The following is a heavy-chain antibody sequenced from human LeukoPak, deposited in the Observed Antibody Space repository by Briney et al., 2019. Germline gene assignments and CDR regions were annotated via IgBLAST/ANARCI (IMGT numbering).Heavy chain of an antibody. V-gene: IGHV4-39*07. J-gene: IGHJ3*02. CDR1: GGSISSSSYY. D-gene: IGHD6-19*01. CDR3: ASCVAVSGPDAFDI. Sequence: SETLSLTCTVSGGSISSSSYYWGWFRQPPGKGLEWIGSIYYSGSTYYNPSLKSRVTISVDTSKNQFSLKLSSVTAADTAVYYCASCVAVSGPDAFDIWGQGTMVTVSS. CDR2: IYYSGST.